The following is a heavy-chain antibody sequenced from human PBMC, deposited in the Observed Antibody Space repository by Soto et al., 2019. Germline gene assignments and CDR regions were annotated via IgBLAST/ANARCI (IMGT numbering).Heavy chain of an antibody. D-gene: IGHD4-17*01. V-gene: IGHV1-69*02. CDR1: GGTFSSYT. Sequence: QVQLVQSGAEVKKPGSSVKVSCKASGGTFSSYTISWVRQAPGQGLEWMGRIIPILGIANYAQKFQGRVTITADKSTSTAYMELSSLRSEDTAVYYCAREFNYGDYGVSAFDIWGQGTMVTVSS. CDR3: AREFNYGDYGVSAFDI. CDR2: IIPILGIA. J-gene: IGHJ3*02.